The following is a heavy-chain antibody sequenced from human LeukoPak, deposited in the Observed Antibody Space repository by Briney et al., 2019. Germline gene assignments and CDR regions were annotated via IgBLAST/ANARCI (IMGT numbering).Heavy chain of an antibody. CDR1: GFTVSSNY. V-gene: IGHV3-66*01. D-gene: IGHD1-1*01. CDR3: ASGMLYYYYGMDV. Sequence: GGSLRLSCAASGFTVSSNYMSWVRQAPGKGLEWVSVIYSGGSTYYADSVKGRFTNSRDNSKNTMYLQMNSPRAEDTAVYYCASGMLYYYYGMDVWGQGTTVTVSS. CDR2: IYSGGST. J-gene: IGHJ6*02.